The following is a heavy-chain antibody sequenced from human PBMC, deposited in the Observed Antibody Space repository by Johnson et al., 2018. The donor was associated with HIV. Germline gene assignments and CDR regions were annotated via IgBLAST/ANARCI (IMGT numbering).Heavy chain of an antibody. J-gene: IGHJ3*01. V-gene: IGHV3-11*04. CDR3: ARDLGIVGAVHRTFDV. CDR2: ISSSGSTI. Sequence: QVQLVESGGGVVQPGGSLRLSCAASGFTFSDYYMSWIRQAPGKGLEWVSYISSSGSTIYYADSVKGRFTISMDNAKNSLYLQMNSRRAEDTAVYYCARDLGIVGAVHRTFDVWGQGTMVTVSS. D-gene: IGHD1-26*01. CDR1: GFTFSDYY.